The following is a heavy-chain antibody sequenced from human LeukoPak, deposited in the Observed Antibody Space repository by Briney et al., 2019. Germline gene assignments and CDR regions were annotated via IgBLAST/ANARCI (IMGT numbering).Heavy chain of an antibody. CDR1: GVSITNYY. Sequence: SETLSLTCIVSGVSITNYYWTWIRQPPGKGLEWIGEINHSGSTNYNPSLKSRVTISVDTSKNQFSLKLSSVTAADTAVYYCARGGGIVVVVAATRGYSYGTPFDYWGQGTLVTVSS. J-gene: IGHJ4*02. V-gene: IGHV4-34*01. CDR3: ARGGGIVVVVAATRGYSYGTPFDY. D-gene: IGHD2-15*01. CDR2: INHSGST.